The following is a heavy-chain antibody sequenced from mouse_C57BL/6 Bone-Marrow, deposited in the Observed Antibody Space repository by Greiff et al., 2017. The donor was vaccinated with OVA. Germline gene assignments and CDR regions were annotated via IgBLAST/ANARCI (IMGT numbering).Heavy chain of an antibody. Sequence: EVNVVESGGGLVQPGDSLSLSCAASGFTFTNYYMSWVRQPPGKALEWLAFIRNKPNGSTTEYSASVKGRFTISRDNSQSILYLQMHALRAEDSATYYCARYKGRVAVDDFDYWGQGTALTVSS. J-gene: IGHJ2*01. D-gene: IGHD1-1*01. CDR2: IRNKPNGSTT. CDR3: ARYKGRVAVDDFDY. CDR1: GFTFTNYY. V-gene: IGHV7-3*01.